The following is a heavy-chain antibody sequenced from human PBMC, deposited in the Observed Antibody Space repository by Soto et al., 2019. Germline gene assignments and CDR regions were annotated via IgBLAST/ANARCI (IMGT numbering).Heavy chain of an antibody. D-gene: IGHD3-9*01. J-gene: IGHJ4*02. CDR3: ARVSRVLRYFDWSHPDY. Sequence: ASVKVSCKASGYTFTSYGISWVRQAPGQGLEWMGWISAYNGNTNYAQKLQGRVTMTTDTSTSTAYMELRSLRSDDTAVYYCARVSRVLRYFDWSHPDYWGQGTLVTV. CDR1: GYTFTSYG. V-gene: IGHV1-18*01. CDR2: ISAYNGNT.